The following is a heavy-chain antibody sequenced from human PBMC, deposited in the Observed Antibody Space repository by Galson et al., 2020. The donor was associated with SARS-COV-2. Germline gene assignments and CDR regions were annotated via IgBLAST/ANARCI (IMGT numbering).Heavy chain of an antibody. D-gene: IGHD6-19*01. Sequence: GESLKISCRTSGYSFTNYWIGWVRPMPGKGLEWMGIIYPDDSYTIYSPSFQGQVTISADKSISTAFLQWSSLKASDTAIYYCARHGASSGWYEGIDYWGQGTLVTVSS. CDR2: IYPDDSYT. V-gene: IGHV5-51*01. CDR1: GYSFTNYW. CDR3: ARHGASSGWYEGIDY. J-gene: IGHJ4*02.